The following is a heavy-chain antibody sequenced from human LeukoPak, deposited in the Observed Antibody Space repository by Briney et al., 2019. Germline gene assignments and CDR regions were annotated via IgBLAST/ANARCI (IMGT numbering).Heavy chain of an antibody. CDR2: VSYDGTNK. CDR1: GFTFSNYG. Sequence: PGGSLRLSCAASGFTFSNYGMHWVRQAPGKGLEWVAAVSYDGTNKYYADSVKGRSTISRDNSKNTLYLQMNGLRAEDTAVFYCAKDLHGVADTSYYFDYWGRGTLVTVSS. V-gene: IGHV3-30*18. D-gene: IGHD6-19*01. CDR3: AKDLHGVADTSYYFDY. J-gene: IGHJ4*02.